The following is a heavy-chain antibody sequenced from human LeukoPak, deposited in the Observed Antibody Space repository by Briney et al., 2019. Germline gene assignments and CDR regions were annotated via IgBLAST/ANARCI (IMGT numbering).Heavy chain of an antibody. J-gene: IGHJ3*02. CDR2: ISAGADVI. CDR1: GFTVSSNY. V-gene: IGHV3-23*01. D-gene: IGHD1-1*01. Sequence: GGSLRLSCAASGFTVSSNYMSWVRQAPGKRLEWVSGISAGADVIFYADPVKGRFTISRDNSKNTLYLQMNSLRAEDSAEYYCAKSLLTTATGTGRAFDIWGQGTMVTVSA. CDR3: AKSLLTTATGTGRAFDI.